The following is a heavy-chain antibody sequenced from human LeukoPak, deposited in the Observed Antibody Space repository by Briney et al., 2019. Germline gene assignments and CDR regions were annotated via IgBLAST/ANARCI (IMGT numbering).Heavy chain of an antibody. J-gene: IGHJ5*02. CDR1: GGSFSGYY. CDR3: AREGRWLARGWFDP. CDR2: INHCGST. Sequence: SETLSLTCAVYGGSFSGYYWSWIRQPPGKGLEWIGEINHCGSTNYNPSLESRVTISVDTSKNQFSLKLSSVTAADTAVYYCAREGRWLARGWFDPWGQGTLVTVSS. V-gene: IGHV4-34*01. D-gene: IGHD6-19*01.